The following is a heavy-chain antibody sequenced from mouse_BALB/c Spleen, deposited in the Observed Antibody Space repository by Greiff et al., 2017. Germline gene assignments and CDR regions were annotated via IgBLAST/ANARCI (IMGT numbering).Heavy chain of an antibody. J-gene: IGHJ4*01. Sequence: VQLKESGAELVRPGALVKLSCKASGFNIKDYYMHWVKQRPEQGLEWIGWIDPENGNTIYDPKFQGKASITADTSSNTAYLQLSSLTSEDTAVYYCARSGGYFLYAMDYWGQGTSVTVSS. CDR3: ARSGGYFLYAMDY. D-gene: IGHD2-3*01. CDR2: IDPENGNT. V-gene: IGHV14-1*02. CDR1: GFNIKDYY.